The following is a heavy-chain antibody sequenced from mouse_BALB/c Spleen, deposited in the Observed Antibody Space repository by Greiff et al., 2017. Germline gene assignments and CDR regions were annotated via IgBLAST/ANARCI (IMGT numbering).Heavy chain of an antibody. Sequence: DVKLVESGGGLVKPGGSLKLSCAASGFAFSSYDMSWVRQTPEKRLEWVAYISSGGGSTYYPDTVKGRFTISRDNAKNTLYLQMSSLKSEDTALYYCARRGTTEGYFDVWGAGTTVTVSS. V-gene: IGHV5-12-1*01. D-gene: IGHD1-1*01. CDR2: ISSGGGST. CDR1: GFAFSSYD. J-gene: IGHJ1*01. CDR3: ARRGTTEGYFDV.